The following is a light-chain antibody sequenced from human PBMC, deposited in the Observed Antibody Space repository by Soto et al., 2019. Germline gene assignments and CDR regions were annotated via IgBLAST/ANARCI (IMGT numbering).Light chain of an antibody. Sequence: QSVLTQPPSVSAAPGQKVTISCSGSSSNIGNHYVSWYQQLPGTAPKLLIYDNNERPSGIPDRFSGSKSGTSATLGITGLQTGDEADYYCGTWDSSLSAVVFGGGTNVTVL. CDR2: DNN. CDR3: GTWDSSLSAVV. V-gene: IGLV1-51*01. CDR1: SSNIGNHY. J-gene: IGLJ2*01.